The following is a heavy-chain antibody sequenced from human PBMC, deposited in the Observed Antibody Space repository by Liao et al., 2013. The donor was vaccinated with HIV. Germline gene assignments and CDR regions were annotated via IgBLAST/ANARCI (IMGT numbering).Heavy chain of an antibody. J-gene: IGHJ4*02. CDR1: GGSITSDGYS. Sequence: QLQLQESGSGLVKPSQTLSLSCAVSGGSITSDGYSWNWIRQPPGKGLEWIGYIYYSGSTNYNPSLKSRVTISVDTSKNQFSLKVSSVTAADTAVYYCARDKDAFDYWGQGTLVTVSS. CDR3: ARDKDAFDY. V-gene: IGHV4-30-2*01. CDR2: IYYSGST.